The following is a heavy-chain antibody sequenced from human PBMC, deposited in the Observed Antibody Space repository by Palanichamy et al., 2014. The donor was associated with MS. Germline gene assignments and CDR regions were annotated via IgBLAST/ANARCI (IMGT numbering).Heavy chain of an antibody. D-gene: IGHD2-2*01. Sequence: EVQLVQSGAEVKKSGESLKISCKGSGYSFSSYSIGWVRQTPGKGPEWMGNIYPADSDTRYSPSFQGQVIISADKSISTVYLQWSSLKASDTGIYFCARHFAGRDVAVVPEKYLYYFYPMDVWGQGTAVTVSS. V-gene: IGHV5-51*01. CDR2: IYPADSDT. CDR1: GYSFSSYS. CDR3: ARHFAGRDVAVVPEKYLYYFYPMDV. J-gene: IGHJ6*02.